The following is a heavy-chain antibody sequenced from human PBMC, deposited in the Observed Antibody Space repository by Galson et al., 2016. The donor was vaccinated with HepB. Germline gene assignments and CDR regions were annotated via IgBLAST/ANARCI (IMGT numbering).Heavy chain of an antibody. CDR2: ISQDENKK. CDR3: ARDLVGAAAGHYYYGMDV. D-gene: IGHD6-25*01. J-gene: IGHJ6*02. V-gene: IGHV3-30*03. CDR1: GFTLSTYG. Sequence: SLRLSCAASGFTLSTYGMHWVRQAPGKGLEWVAVISQDENKKYYAGSVKGRFTISRDNSKNTLSLQMNSLRVEDTAVYYCARDLVGAAAGHYYYGMDVWGQGTTATV.